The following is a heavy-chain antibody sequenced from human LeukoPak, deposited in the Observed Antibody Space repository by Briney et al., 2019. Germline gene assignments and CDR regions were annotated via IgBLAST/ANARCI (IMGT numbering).Heavy chain of an antibody. CDR2: IYPGDSDT. D-gene: IGHD3-22*01. J-gene: IGHJ4*02. CDR1: GYSFTSYW. V-gene: IGHV5-51*01. Sequence: GASLKSSCKGAGYSFTSYWIGWVRPMPGESMDWMGIIYPGDSDTSYSPSFQGQVTISADKSISTAYLQWSSLKASDTAMYYCATMRSGYPFDYWGQGTLVTVSS. CDR3: ATMRSGYPFDY.